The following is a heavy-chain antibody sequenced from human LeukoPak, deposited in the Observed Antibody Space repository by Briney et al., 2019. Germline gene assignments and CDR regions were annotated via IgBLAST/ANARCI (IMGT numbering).Heavy chain of an antibody. V-gene: IGHV1-18*01. Sequence: GASVKVSCKASGYTFTSYGITWVRQAPGQGLEWMGWISAYNGKTYYAQNFQGRVSMTIDTSTSTAYMDLRSLRSDDTAVYYCARDFQLRYFDWYSGSRCCDAFDIWGQGTMVTVSS. D-gene: IGHD3-9*01. CDR2: ISAYNGKT. CDR3: ARDFQLRYFDWYSGSRCCDAFDI. CDR1: GYTFTSYG. J-gene: IGHJ3*02.